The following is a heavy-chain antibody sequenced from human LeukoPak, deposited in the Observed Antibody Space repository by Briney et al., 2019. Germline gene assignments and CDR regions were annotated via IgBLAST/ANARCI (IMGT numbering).Heavy chain of an antibody. Sequence: SEALSFTSSGNGGSFSGNYWSWFRKYPGEVTACIGEIINSGSINYNPSLKRRVSILVDKYKNQFSLKLSSVTAADTAVYYCARGRGGLPGGRSLDLWGRGTLVTVSS. CDR1: GGSFSGNY. CDR3: ARGRGGLPGGRSLDL. D-gene: IGHD2-15*01. V-gene: IGHV4-34*01. CDR2: IINSGSI. J-gene: IGHJ2*01.